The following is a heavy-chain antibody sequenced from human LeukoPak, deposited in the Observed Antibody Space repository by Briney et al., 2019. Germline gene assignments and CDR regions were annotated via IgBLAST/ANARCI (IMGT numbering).Heavy chain of an antibody. J-gene: IGHJ6*03. CDR2: FIPILDTA. D-gene: IGHD3-3*01. CDR3: AGIPVFGVVLHQEPV. Sequence: SVKVSCKASGVTFNDYALNWVRQAPGQGLEWMGVFIPILDTANSTQKFQGRLTITADKSTNTVYMELSSLRFDDTAVYFCAGIPVFGVVLHQEPVWGKGTTVTVSS. CDR1: GVTFNDYA. V-gene: IGHV1-69*10.